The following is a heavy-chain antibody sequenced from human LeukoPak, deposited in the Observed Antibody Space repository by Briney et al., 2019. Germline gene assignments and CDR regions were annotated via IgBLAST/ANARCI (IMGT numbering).Heavy chain of an antibody. Sequence: ASVKVSCKASGGTFSSYAISWVRQAPGQGLEWMGRINPNSGGTNYAQKFQGRVTMTRDTSISTAYMELSRLRSDDTAVYYCARVPTYLAAFDIWGQGTMVTVSS. D-gene: IGHD3-10*01. V-gene: IGHV1-2*06. J-gene: IGHJ3*02. CDR2: INPNSGGT. CDR3: ARVPTYLAAFDI. CDR1: GGTFSSYA.